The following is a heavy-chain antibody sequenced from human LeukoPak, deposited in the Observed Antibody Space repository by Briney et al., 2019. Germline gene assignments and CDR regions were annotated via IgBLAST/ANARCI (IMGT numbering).Heavy chain of an antibody. CDR2: IYYSGST. V-gene: IGHV4-59*08. CDR1: GGSISSYY. D-gene: IGHD2-2*02. Sequence: SETLSLTCTVSGGSISSYYWSWIRQPPGKGLEWIGYIYYSGSTNYNPSLKSRVTISVDTSKNQFSLKLSSVTAADTAVYYCARHVTYCSSTGCYTSGGFDYWGQGTLVTVSS. CDR3: ARHVTYCSSTGCYTSGGFDY. J-gene: IGHJ4*02.